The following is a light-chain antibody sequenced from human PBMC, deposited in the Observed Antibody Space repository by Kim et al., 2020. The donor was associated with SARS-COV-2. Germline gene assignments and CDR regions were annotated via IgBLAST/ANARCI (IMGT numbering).Light chain of an antibody. CDR2: WAS. CDR1: QSVLYSSNNKNY. J-gene: IGKJ2*01. V-gene: IGKV4-1*01. CDR3: QQYYSTPPHT. Sequence: DIVMTQSPDSLAVSLGERATINCKSSQSVLYSSNNKNYLAWYQQKPGQPPKLLIYWASTRESGVPHRFSGSGSGTDFTLTISSLQAEDVAVYYCQQYYSTPPHTFGQGTKLEI.